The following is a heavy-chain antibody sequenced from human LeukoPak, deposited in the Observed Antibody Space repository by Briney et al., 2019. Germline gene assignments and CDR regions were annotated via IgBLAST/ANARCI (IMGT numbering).Heavy chain of an antibody. J-gene: IGHJ3*02. D-gene: IGHD1-20*01. Sequence: PGGSLRLSCAASGFTFSSYSINWVRQAPGKGLEWVSSIDSSSSYIYYADSVKGRFTISRDNAKNSLFLQMNSLRVEDTAVYYCARPGITGIMGYGAFDIWGQGTRVTVSS. CDR3: ARPGITGIMGYGAFDI. CDR2: IDSSSSYI. CDR1: GFTFSSYS. V-gene: IGHV3-21*01.